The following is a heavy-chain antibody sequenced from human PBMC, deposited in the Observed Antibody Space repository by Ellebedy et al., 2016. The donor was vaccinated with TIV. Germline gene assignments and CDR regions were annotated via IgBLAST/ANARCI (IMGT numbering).Heavy chain of an antibody. J-gene: IGHJ4*02. D-gene: IGHD3/OR15-3a*01. V-gene: IGHV4-59*01. CDR3: ARLVGGTGYFDN. CDR2: IYYTEST. CDR1: GGSTSSYY. Sequence: MPSETLSLTCTVSGGSTSSYYWSWIRQPPGKGLEWIGYIYYTESTNYNPSLKSRVTISVDTSKNQFSLKLSSVTAADTAVYYCARLVGGTGYFDNWGQGTLVTVSS.